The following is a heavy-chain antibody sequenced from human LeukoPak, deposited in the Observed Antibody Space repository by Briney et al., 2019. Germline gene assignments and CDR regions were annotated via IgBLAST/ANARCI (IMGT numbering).Heavy chain of an antibody. J-gene: IGHJ4*02. CDR3: ARGVSWFGVFDY. D-gene: IGHD3-10*01. Sequence: SETLSHTCTVSGGSVSSGSYYWSWIRQPPGKGLEWIGYIYYSGSTNYNPSLKSRVTISVDTSKNQFSLKLSSVTAADTAVYYCARGVSWFGVFDYWGQGTLVTVSS. CDR2: IYYSGST. V-gene: IGHV4-61*01. CDR1: GGSVSSGSYY.